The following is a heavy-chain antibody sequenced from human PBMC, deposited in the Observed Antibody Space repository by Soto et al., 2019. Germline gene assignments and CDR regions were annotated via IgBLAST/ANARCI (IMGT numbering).Heavy chain of an antibody. Sequence: QVQLQESGPGLVKPSETLSLTCSVSGGSISSYYWSWIRQPPGKGLEWIGYIDYSGSTNYNPSLKSRVTISVDTSKNQSSLKLRFVTAADTAVYYCARDIAAAGTYSYALDVWGQGTTVTVSS. CDR1: GGSISSYY. J-gene: IGHJ6*02. CDR2: IDYSGST. V-gene: IGHV4-59*01. D-gene: IGHD6-13*01. CDR3: ARDIAAAGTYSYALDV.